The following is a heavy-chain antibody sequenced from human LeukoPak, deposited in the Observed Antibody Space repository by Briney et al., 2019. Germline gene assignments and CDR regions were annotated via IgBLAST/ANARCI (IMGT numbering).Heavy chain of an antibody. V-gene: IGHV4-59*01. D-gene: IGHD5-12*01. CDR2: IYYSGST. CDR1: GGSISSYY. J-gene: IGHJ6*03. CDR3: ARCSGYDYYYYYMDV. Sequence: SETLSLTCTVSGGSISSYYWSWIRQPPGKGLEWIGYIYYSGSTSYNPSLKSRVTISVDTSKNQFSLKLSSVTAADTAVYYCARCSGYDYYYYYMDVWGKGTTVTVSS.